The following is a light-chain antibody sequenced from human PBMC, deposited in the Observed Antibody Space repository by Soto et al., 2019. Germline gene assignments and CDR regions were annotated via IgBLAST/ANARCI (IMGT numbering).Light chain of an antibody. J-gene: IGKJ4*01. Sequence: IQMTQSPSSLSASVGDRVTITCRASQTIRDYVNWYQQKPGKAPKLLIYGASSLQSGVPSRFSGSGSGTVFTLTITTLQPEDFAIYYCQQSYSNLISFGGGTKVEIK. CDR1: QTIRDY. CDR3: QQSYSNLIS. V-gene: IGKV1-39*01. CDR2: GAS.